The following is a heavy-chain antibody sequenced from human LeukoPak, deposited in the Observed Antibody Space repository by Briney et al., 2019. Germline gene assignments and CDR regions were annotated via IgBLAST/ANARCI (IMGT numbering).Heavy chain of an antibody. D-gene: IGHD3-22*01. CDR3: ARVARHDSSGYDIDY. CDR1: GGSISSYY. J-gene: IGHJ4*02. V-gene: IGHV4-59*01. Sequence: SETLSLXCTVSGGSISSYYWSWSRQPPGKGLEWIGYIYYSGSTNYNPSLKSRVTISVDTSKNQFSLKLSSVTAADTAVYYCARVARHDSSGYDIDYWGQGTLVTVSS. CDR2: IYYSGST.